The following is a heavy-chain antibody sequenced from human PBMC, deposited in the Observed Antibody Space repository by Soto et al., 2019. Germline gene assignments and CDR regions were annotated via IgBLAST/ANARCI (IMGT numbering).Heavy chain of an antibody. J-gene: IGHJ6*02. CDR2: IYYSGST. D-gene: IGHD2-2*02. Sequence: PSETLSLTCTVSGGSISSYYWSWIRQPPGKGLEWIGYIYYSGSTNYNPSLKSRVTISVDTSKNQFSLKLSSVTAADTDVYYCARLYRGYCSSTSCYTDYYYGMDVWGQGTTVTVSS. CDR3: ARLYRGYCSSTSCYTDYYYGMDV. CDR1: GGSISSYY. V-gene: IGHV4-59*01.